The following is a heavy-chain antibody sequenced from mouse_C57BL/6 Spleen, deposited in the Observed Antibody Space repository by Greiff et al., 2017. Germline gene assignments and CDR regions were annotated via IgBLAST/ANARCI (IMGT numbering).Heavy chain of an antibody. Sequence: EVKVVESGGGLVQPGGSLSLSCAASGFTFTDYYMSWVRQPPGKALEWLGFIRNKANGYTTEYSASVKGRFTISRDNSQSILYLQMNALRAEDSATYYCARYDDYDQFAYWGQGTLVTVSA. CDR3: ARYDDYDQFAY. CDR2: IRNKANGYTT. V-gene: IGHV7-3*01. CDR1: GFTFTDYY. D-gene: IGHD2-4*01. J-gene: IGHJ3*01.